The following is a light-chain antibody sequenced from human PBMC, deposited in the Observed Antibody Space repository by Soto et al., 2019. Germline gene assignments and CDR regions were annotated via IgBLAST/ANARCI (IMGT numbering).Light chain of an antibody. CDR2: GAS. V-gene: IGKV3-11*01. CDR3: QQRSNWSPIT. J-gene: IGKJ5*01. CDR1: QSVHNF. Sequence: ESVLTQSPGTLSLSHGERAALSCKASQSVHNFLAWYQQKPVQAPRLLIYGASTRAAGVPPRFSGSGSGTDFTLTISSLEPEDFAAYYCQQRSNWSPITFGQGTRLEIK.